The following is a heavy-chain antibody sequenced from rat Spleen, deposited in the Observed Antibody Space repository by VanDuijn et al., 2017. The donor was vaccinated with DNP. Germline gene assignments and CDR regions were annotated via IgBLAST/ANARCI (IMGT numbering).Heavy chain of an antibody. Sequence: QVQLKESGPGLVQPSQTLSLTCTVSGFSLTSYGVSWVRQPPGKGLEWIAAISSGGSTYYNSALKSRLSISRDTSKSQVFLKMISLQAEDTAIYFGTRDLGDYWGQGVMVTVSS. J-gene: IGHJ2*01. CDR2: ISSGGST. D-gene: IGHD5-1*01. CDR3: TRDLGDY. CDR1: GFSLTSYG. V-gene: IGHV2S12*01.